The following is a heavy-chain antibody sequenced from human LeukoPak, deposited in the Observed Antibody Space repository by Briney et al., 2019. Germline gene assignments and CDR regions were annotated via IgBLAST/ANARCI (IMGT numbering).Heavy chain of an antibody. Sequence: GASVKVSCKASGGTFSSYAISWVRQAPGQGLEWMGRIIPILGIANYAQKFQGRVTITADKSTSTAYMELSSLKSEDTAVYYCARVFSGSYSYWGQGTLVTVSS. D-gene: IGHD3-10*02. CDR2: IIPILGIA. CDR3: ARVFSGSYSY. CDR1: GGTFSSYA. J-gene: IGHJ4*02. V-gene: IGHV1-69*04.